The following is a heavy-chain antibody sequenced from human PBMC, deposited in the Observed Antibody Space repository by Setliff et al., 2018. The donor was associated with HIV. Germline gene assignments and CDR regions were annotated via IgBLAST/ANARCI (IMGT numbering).Heavy chain of an antibody. CDR1: GFTFSSYG. Sequence: GGSLRLSCAASGFTFSSYGMHWVRQAPGKGLEWVSYISGSGSGVDYADSVKGRFTVSRDNARSSLYLQLNSLRSEDTAVYYCVGPHCSSRGRCYAFDRWGQGTRVTVSS. D-gene: IGHD2-15*01. J-gene: IGHJ4*02. CDR3: VGPHCSSRGRCYAFDR. CDR2: ISGSGSGV. V-gene: IGHV3-48*01.